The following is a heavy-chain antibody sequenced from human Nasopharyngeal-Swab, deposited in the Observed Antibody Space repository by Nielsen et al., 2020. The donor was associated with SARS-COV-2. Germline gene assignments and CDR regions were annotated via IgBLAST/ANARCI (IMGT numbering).Heavy chain of an antibody. J-gene: IGHJ6*02. CDR1: GDIFSNFA. V-gene: IGHV1-69*04. CDR2: IVPVFAIA. CDR3: VRKGSPDYYYFALDV. Sequence: SVKVSCKVSGDIFSNFAISWVRQAPGEGLEWMGRIVPVFAIANYAQKFQGRVTINADTSTSTAYMEVSSLRSEDTAVYYCVRKGSPDYYYFALDVWGQGTTVTVSS.